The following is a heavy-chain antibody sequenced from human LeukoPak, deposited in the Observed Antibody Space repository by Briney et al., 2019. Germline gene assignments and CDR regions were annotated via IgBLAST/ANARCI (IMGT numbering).Heavy chain of an antibody. CDR3: ATWDSGRYSQIDN. V-gene: IGHV4-39*01. CDR1: GGPVSSSSYY. Sequence: PSGTLSLTCTVSGGPVSSSSYYRGWVRQSPEKGLECIGTIYYAGDTYYNPSLASRLTISVDTSKNQFSLKLRSVTAADTAVYYCATWDSGRYSQIDNWGQGTLVTVSS. CDR2: IYYAGDT. D-gene: IGHD1-26*01. J-gene: IGHJ4*02.